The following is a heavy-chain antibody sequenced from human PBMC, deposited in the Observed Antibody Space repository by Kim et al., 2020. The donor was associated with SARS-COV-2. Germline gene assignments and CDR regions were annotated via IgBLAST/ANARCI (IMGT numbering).Heavy chain of an antibody. CDR3: AREDLMGRQGQFDP. D-gene: IGHD2-8*01. Sequence: GGSLRLSCAALGFILSNIGMNWVRQAPGERPEWVEVIWFAGNNKFYADSVKGRFTISRDNAKNMLSLQMNSLRVDETAVYYCAREDLMGRQGQFDPWGQGTMVIVSS. J-gene: IGHJ5*02. CDR2: IWFAGNNK. V-gene: IGHV3-33*01. CDR1: GFILSNIG.